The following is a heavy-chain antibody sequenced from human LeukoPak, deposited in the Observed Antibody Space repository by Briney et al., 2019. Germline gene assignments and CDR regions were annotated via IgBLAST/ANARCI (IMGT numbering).Heavy chain of an antibody. CDR1: GGSLSSSSYY. CDR2: IYHSGST. J-gene: IGHJ6*02. V-gene: IGHV4-39*07. Sequence: SETLSLTCTVSGGSLSSSSYYWGWTRPPPGTGVEWVGSIYHSGSTYYNPSLKSRVTISVDTSKNQFSLKLSSVTAADTAVYYCARGGFPGWELLEIRVAAWNVWGQGTTVTVSS. CDR3: ARGGFPGWELLEIRVAAWNV. D-gene: IGHD1-26*01.